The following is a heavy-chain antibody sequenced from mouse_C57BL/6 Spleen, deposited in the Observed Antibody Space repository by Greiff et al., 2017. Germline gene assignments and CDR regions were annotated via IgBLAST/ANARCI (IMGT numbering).Heavy chain of an antibody. J-gene: IGHJ3*01. D-gene: IGHD2-4*01. CDR3: ASPYDYSWFAY. Sequence: EVHLVESGGGLVKPGGSLKLSCAASGFTFSSYAMSWVRQTPEKRLEWVATISDGGSYTYYPDNVKGRFTISRDNAKNNLYLQMSHLKSEDTAMYYCASPYDYSWFAYWGQGTLVTVSA. CDR2: ISDGGSYT. V-gene: IGHV5-4*01. CDR1: GFTFSSYA.